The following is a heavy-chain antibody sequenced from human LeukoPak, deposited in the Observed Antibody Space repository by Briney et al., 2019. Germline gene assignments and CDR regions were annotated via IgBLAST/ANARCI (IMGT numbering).Heavy chain of an antibody. CDR1: GFTFTTYW. CDR3: AKVAKYYYGSETYYFFEH. D-gene: IGHD3-10*01. Sequence: GGSLRLSCAASGFTFTTYWMSWVRQAPGKGLEWVANINQDGTEKYYVDSVKGRFTISRDDAKRSLYLQMNSLRVEDTAVYYCAKVAKYYYGSETYYFFEHWGQGTPVAASS. V-gene: IGHV3-7*01. CDR2: INQDGTEK. J-gene: IGHJ4*02.